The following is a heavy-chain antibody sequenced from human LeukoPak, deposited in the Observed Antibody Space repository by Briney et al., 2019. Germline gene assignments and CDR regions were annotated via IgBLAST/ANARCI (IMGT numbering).Heavy chain of an antibody. CDR3: AKAYTIFGEVIFPYHYMDV. CDR1: GFTFSNYG. D-gene: IGHD3-3*01. V-gene: IGHV3-30*18. J-gene: IGHJ6*03. CDR2: ISYDGSNK. Sequence: GGSLRLSCAASGFTFSNYGMHWVRQAPGKWLEWVAGISYDGSNKYYADSVKGRFTISRDNSKNTLYLQMNSLSVEDTAVYYCAKAYTIFGEVIFPYHYMDVWGKGTTVTVSS.